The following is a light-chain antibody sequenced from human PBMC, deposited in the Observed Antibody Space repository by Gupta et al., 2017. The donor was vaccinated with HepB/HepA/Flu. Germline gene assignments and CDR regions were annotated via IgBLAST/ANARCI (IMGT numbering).Light chain of an antibody. CDR1: SSDVGGYNY. CDR2: AVS. J-gene: IGLJ2*01. CDR3: SSYTSNSTLV. Sequence: QSALTQPASVSGSPGQSITISCTGTSSDVGGYNYVSWYQQHPGKAPKLMIYAVSNRPSGVSNRFSGSKSGNTASLTISGLQAEDEADYYCSSYTSNSTLVFGGGTKLTVL. V-gene: IGLV2-14*03.